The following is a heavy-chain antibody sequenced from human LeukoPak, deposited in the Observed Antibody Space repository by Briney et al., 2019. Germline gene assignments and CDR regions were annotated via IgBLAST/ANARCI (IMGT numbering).Heavy chain of an antibody. V-gene: IGHV4-4*09. D-gene: IGHD2-21*02. CDR2: IFNSGFT. CDR1: GGSFSSYY. CDR3: ARLETSDWAWFFDV. Sequence: SETLSLTCSVSGGSFSSYYWSWIRQPPGKGLELIGYIFNSGFTNYNPSLKSRLSISLDRSKNQFSLSLTSVTAADTAVYFCARLETSDWAWFFDVWGRGTLVSVSS. J-gene: IGHJ2*01.